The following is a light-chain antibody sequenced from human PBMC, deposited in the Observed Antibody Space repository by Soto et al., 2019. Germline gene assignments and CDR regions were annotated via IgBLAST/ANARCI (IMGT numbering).Light chain of an antibody. CDR1: SSDVGDFNY. Sequence: QSALTQPASVSGSPGQSITISCTGTSSDVGDFNYVSWYQHHPGKAPKLLIYEVNNRPSGVSSRFSGSKSGNTASLTISGLQAEDEADYYCNSYTSSNTLVVFGGGTKVTVL. J-gene: IGLJ2*01. CDR3: NSYTSSNTLVV. V-gene: IGLV2-14*01. CDR2: EVN.